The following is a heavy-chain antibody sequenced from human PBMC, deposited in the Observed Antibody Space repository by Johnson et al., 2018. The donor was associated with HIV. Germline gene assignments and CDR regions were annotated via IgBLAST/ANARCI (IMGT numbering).Heavy chain of an antibody. V-gene: IGHV3-30*18. CDR3: AKDPSYIVATAMTDAFDI. CDR2: ISYDGRDA. D-gene: IGHD5-12*01. J-gene: IGHJ3*02. Sequence: QMLLVESGGGVVRPGGSLRLSCAASGFTFDDYGMSWVRQAPGKGLEWVAVISYDGRDAYYADSVKGRFTSSRDNSKNTLYLQMNSLRAEDTAVYYCAKDPSYIVATAMTDAFDIWGQGTMVTVSS. CDR1: GFTFDDYG.